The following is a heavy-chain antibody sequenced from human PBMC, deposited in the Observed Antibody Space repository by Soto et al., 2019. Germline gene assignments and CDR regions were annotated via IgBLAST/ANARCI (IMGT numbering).Heavy chain of an antibody. J-gene: IGHJ6*02. CDR3: ARDSGSGWTYYYYGMDV. V-gene: IGHV4-31*03. D-gene: IGHD6-19*01. CDR1: GGSISSGGYY. Sequence: QVQLQESGPGLVKPSQTLSLTCTVSGGSISSGGYYWSWIRQHPGKGLEGVGYIYYSGSTYYNPSLKSRVTISVDTSKNQFSLKLSSVTAADTDVYYCARDSGSGWTYYYYGMDVWGQGTTVTVSS. CDR2: IYYSGST.